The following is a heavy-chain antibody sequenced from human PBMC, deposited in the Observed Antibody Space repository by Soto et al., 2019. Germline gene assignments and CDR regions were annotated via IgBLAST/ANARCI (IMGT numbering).Heavy chain of an antibody. CDR2: IWYDGSKK. D-gene: IGHD6-19*01. J-gene: IGHJ4*02. CDR3: ARDWAGYSSGWYERGGFDY. CDR1: GFTFSSYG. V-gene: IGHV3-33*01. Sequence: QVQLVESGGGVVQPGRSLRLSCAASGFTFSSYGMHWVRQAPGKGLEWVAVIWYDGSKKYYADSVKGRFTISRDNSKNTLYRQMNSLRGEDTAVYYCARDWAGYSSGWYERGGFDYWGQGTLVTVSS.